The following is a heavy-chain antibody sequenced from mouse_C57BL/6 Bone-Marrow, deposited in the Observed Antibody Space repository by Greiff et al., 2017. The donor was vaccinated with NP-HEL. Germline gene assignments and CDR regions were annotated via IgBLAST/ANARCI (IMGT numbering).Heavy chain of an antibody. Sequence: EVQLQQSGAELVRPGASVKLSCTASGFNIKDDYMHWVKQRPEQGLEWIGWIDPENGDTEYASKFQGKATITADTSSNTAYLQLSSLTSEDTAVYYCTTDGTLYAMDYWGHGTSVTVSS. D-gene: IGHD2-1*01. CDR2: IDPENGDT. V-gene: IGHV14-4*01. CDR3: TTDGTLYAMDY. CDR1: GFNIKDDY. J-gene: IGHJ4*01.